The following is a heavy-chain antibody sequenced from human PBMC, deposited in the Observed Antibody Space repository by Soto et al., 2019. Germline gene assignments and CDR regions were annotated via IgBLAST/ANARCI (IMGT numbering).Heavy chain of an antibody. D-gene: IGHD3-3*01. Sequence: ASVKVSCKASGYTFTSYGISWVRQPPGQGLEWMGWISAYNGNTNYAQKLQGRVTMTTDTSTSTAYMELRSMRSDDTAVYYCARAGELDDFWSGPSDYWGQGTLVTVSS. V-gene: IGHV1-18*01. CDR3: ARAGELDDFWSGPSDY. CDR1: GYTFTSYG. J-gene: IGHJ4*02. CDR2: ISAYNGNT.